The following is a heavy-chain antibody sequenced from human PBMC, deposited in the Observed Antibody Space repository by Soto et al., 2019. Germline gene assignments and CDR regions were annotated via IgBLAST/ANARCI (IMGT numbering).Heavy chain of an antibody. CDR2: VDGSGGDT. V-gene: IGHV3-23*01. D-gene: IGHD2-15*01. CDR3: AKEVVAAAYVEASPFDL. Sequence: GGSLRLSCAASGFTFSSYAMGWLRQAPGTGPEWVAFVDGSGGDTSFADSVKGRFTISRYNSKNSLYLHMNSLRAEDTGRYYCAKEVVAAAYVEASPFDLCGQGTLVTVSS. CDR1: GFTFSSYA. J-gene: IGHJ4*02.